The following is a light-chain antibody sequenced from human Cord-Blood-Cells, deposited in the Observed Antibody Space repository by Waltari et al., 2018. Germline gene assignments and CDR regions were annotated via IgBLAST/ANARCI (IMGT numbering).Light chain of an antibody. CDR3: QQSYSTPLVT. V-gene: IGKV1-39*01. J-gene: IGKJ3*01. CDR2: AAS. CDR1: QSISSY. Sequence: DIQMTQSPSPLSASVGDRVTLTCRASQSISSYLNWYQQKPGKAPKLLIYAASSLQSGVPSRFSGSGSGTDFTLTISSLQPEDFATYYCQQSYSTPLVTFGPGTKVDIQ.